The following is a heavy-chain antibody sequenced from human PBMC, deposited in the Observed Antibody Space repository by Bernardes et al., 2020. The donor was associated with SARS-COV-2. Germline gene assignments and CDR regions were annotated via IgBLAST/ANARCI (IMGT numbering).Heavy chain of an antibody. Sequence: SETLSLTCTVSGGSISSGGYFWSWIRQPAGKGLEWIGRIHTSGSTDYNPSLRSRVTISADTSKNQFSLKLTSVTAADTAVYYCARVQGDYYDNSGYYWRVGAFDVWGQGTKVTVSS. D-gene: IGHD3-22*01. CDR3: ARVQGDYYDNSGYYWRVGAFDV. CDR2: IHTSGST. V-gene: IGHV4-61*02. CDR1: GGSISSGGYF. J-gene: IGHJ3*01.